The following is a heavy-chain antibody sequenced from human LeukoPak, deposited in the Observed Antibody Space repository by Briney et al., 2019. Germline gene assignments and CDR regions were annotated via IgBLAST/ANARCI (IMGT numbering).Heavy chain of an antibody. CDR1: GGSISSYY. J-gene: IGHJ6*02. CDR3: ARDKGSGSYFGHFGMDL. CDR2: IYYSGST. Sequence: PSETLSLTCTVSGGSISSYYWNWIWQPPGKGLEWIGHIYYSGSTNYNPSLKSRVTISLDTSKNQFSLKMSSVTAADTAVYYCARDKGSGSYFGHFGMDLWGQGTTVTVSS. V-gene: IGHV4-59*12. D-gene: IGHD1-26*01.